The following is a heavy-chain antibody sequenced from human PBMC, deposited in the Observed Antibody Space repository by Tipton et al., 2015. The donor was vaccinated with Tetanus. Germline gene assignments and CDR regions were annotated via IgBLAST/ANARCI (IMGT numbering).Heavy chain of an antibody. V-gene: IGHV3-30*03. J-gene: IGHJ4*02. CDR3: ARANNEFPKKGPFDY. Sequence: SLRLSCVASGYNFRNNGMHWVRQAPGKGLEWVAVISNDASHIYYADSVRGRFTMSRENNKNTVHLQMNSLRPDDTAVYYCARANNEFPKKGPFDYWGQGALVLVSS. CDR1: GYNFRNNG. CDR2: ISNDASHI. D-gene: IGHD1-1*01.